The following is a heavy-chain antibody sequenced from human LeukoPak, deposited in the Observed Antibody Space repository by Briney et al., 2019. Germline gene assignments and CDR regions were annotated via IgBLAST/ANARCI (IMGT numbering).Heavy chain of an antibody. Sequence: WGSLGLSCAASGFTFNSYWMSWVRQAPGKGLEWVASVKEDGSEQYYVDSVRGRFIISRDNAKNSLYLQMSSLRAEDTAVYYCAELGITMIGGVWGKGTTVTISS. J-gene: IGHJ6*04. CDR3: AELGITMIGGV. CDR1: GFTFNSYW. CDR2: VKEDGSEQ. D-gene: IGHD3-10*02. V-gene: IGHV3-7*01.